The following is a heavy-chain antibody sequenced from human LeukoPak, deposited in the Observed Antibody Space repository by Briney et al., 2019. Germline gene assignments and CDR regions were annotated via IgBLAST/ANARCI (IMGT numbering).Heavy chain of an antibody. CDR1: GGSISSYY. J-gene: IGHJ5*02. Sequence: SETLSLTCTVSGGSISSYYGSWIRQPPGKGLEWIGYIYYSGSTNYNPTLKSRVTISVDTSKNQFSLKLSSVTAADTAVYYCARAGGSSRYGPVGFDPWGQGTLVTVSS. CDR3: ARAGGSSRYGPVGFDP. D-gene: IGHD6-13*01. CDR2: IYYSGST. V-gene: IGHV4-59*01.